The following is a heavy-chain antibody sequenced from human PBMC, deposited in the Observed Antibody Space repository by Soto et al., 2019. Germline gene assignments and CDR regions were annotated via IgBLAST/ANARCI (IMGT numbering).Heavy chain of an antibody. CDR3: ASALKVGVNWFDP. J-gene: IGHJ5*02. CDR1: GFTFSSYS. CDR2: ISSSSSYI. Sequence: GGSLRLSCAASGFTFSSYSMNWVRQAPGKGLEWVSSISSSSSYIYYADSVKGRFTISRDNAKNSLYLQMNSLRAEDTAVYYCASALKVGVNWFDPWGQGTLVTVSS. V-gene: IGHV3-21*01. D-gene: IGHD2-15*01.